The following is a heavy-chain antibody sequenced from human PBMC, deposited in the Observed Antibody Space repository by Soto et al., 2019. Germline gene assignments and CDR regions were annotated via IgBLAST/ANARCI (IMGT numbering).Heavy chain of an antibody. Sequence: QVQLVESGGGVVQPGRSLRLSCAASGFTFSYSGMHWVRQAPGKGLEWVAVISFDGSTKYYADSVKGRFTISRDNSKNTLYLEMNSLRADDTAVYYCTGGVASGYWGQGTLVTVSS. CDR3: TGGVASGY. J-gene: IGHJ4*02. CDR1: GFTFSYSG. V-gene: IGHV3-30*03. D-gene: IGHD2-8*02. CDR2: ISFDGSTK.